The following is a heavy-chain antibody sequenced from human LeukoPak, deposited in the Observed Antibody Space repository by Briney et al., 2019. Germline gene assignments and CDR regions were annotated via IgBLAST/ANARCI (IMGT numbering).Heavy chain of an antibody. D-gene: IGHD3-22*01. V-gene: IGHV4-61*02. J-gene: IGHJ3*02. Sequence: SASTTYNPSLKSRVTITEDTYKKQFSLKQSSVTAADTAVYYCARGSYYYDSSGYYREAFDIWGQGTMVTVSS. CDR3: ARGSYYYDSSGYYREAFDI. CDR2: SAST.